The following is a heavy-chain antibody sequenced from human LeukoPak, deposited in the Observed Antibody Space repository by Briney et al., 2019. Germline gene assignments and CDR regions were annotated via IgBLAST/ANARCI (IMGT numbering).Heavy chain of an antibody. CDR1: GFSFSSYA. D-gene: IGHD3-22*01. V-gene: IGHV3-23*01. Sequence: PGGSLRLSCAAPGFSFSSYAMSWVRQAPGKGLEWVSGISGSGGSTYYADSVRGRFIITRDNSKTTLYLQMNSLRVEDTAVFYCAKGGLDYYDSSGYYDPFDIWGQGTMVTVSS. CDR3: AKGGLDYYDSSGYYDPFDI. J-gene: IGHJ3*02. CDR2: ISGSGGST.